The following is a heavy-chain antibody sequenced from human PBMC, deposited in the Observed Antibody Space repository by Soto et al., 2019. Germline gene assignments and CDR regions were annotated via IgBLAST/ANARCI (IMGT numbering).Heavy chain of an antibody. J-gene: IGHJ4*02. V-gene: IGHV3-21*01. D-gene: IGHD2-2*01. Sequence: GGSLRLSCAASGFTFSTYSMNWVRQAPGKGLEWVSSISGYDTYIYYADSVKGRFTISRDNAKNSLYLQMNSLRAEDTAVYYCARVSRTVASKALAYWGQGTLVTVSS. CDR2: ISGYDTYI. CDR1: GFTFSTYS. CDR3: ARVSRTVASKALAY.